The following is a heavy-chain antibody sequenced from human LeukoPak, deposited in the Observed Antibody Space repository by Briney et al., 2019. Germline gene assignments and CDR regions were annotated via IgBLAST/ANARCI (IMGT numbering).Heavy chain of an antibody. CDR3: ARLQLERLGLGYYYYGMDV. D-gene: IGHD1-1*01. Sequence: PSETLSLTCTVSGGSISSYYWSWIRQPPGKGLEWIGYIYYSGSTNYNPSLKSRVTISVDTSKNQFSLKLSSVTAADTAVYYCARLQLERLGLGYYYYGMDVWGQGTTVTVSS. CDR2: IYYSGST. J-gene: IGHJ6*02. V-gene: IGHV4-59*08. CDR1: GGSISSYY.